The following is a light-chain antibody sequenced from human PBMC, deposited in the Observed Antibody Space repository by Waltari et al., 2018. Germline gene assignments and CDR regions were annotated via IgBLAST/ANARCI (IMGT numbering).Light chain of an antibody. CDR1: SRDVGFYNY. Sequence: QSALTQPTSVSGSPGQSITISCTGTSRDVGFYNYVSWYQQYPGKVPQLLIYDVSDPPSGLSRRASGSTSGTPASLTISGTQADDEADYYCHSYTGSSSWVFGGGTKLTVL. V-gene: IGLV2-14*01. CDR2: DVS. CDR3: HSYTGSSSWV. J-gene: IGLJ3*02.